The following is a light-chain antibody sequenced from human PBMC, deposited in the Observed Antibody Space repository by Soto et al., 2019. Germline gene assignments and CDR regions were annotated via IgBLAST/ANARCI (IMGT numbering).Light chain of an antibody. CDR3: QQFNSYPYT. CDR2: RAS. V-gene: IGKV1-5*03. Sequence: DIQMTQSPSTLSASVGDRVTITCRASQSISSWLAWYQQKPGKAPKLLIYRASSLESGVPSRFSGSGSGTEFTLTISSLQPDDFATYYCQQFNSYPYTFGQGTKLEIK. CDR1: QSISSW. J-gene: IGKJ2*01.